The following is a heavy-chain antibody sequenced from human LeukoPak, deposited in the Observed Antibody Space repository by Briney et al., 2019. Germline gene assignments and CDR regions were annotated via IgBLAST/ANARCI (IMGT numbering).Heavy chain of an antibody. CDR3: VRDMGGAYDF. J-gene: IGHJ4*02. D-gene: IGHD2-21*01. Sequence: GGSLRLSCAASGFTFSRDWMYWVRQPPGKGLVWVSHINTDGSSANYADSVEGRFTVSRDNAKKTLYLQMSSLTAEDTAVYYCVRDMGGAYDFWGQGTLVTVSS. CDR1: GFTFSRDW. CDR2: INTDGSSA. V-gene: IGHV3-74*01.